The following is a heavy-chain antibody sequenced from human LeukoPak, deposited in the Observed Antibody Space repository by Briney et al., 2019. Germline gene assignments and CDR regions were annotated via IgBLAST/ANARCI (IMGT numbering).Heavy chain of an antibody. J-gene: IGHJ5*02. CDR1: GFTFSSYA. CDR2: ISGSGGST. V-gene: IGHV3-23*01. CDR3: XXXXXXLPNNWFDP. Sequence: GGSLRLSCAASGFTFSSYAMSWVRQAPGKGLEWVSAISGSGGSTYYADSVKGRFTISRDNSKNTLYLQMNSLRAEDTAVYYXXXXXXXLPNNWFDPWGQGTLVTVSS.